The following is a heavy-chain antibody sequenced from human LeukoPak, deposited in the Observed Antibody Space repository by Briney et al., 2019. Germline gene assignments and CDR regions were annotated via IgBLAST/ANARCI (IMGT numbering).Heavy chain of an antibody. CDR2: MSQTGST. J-gene: IGHJ4*01. CDR1: GGSISSSSYY. CDR3: ARDWSGPYYFDH. D-gene: IGHD3-3*01. Sequence: SETLSLTCTVSGGSISSSSYYWTWIRQPPGKGLEWIGYMSQTGSTYYNPSLKSRVTISVDTSKSQFSLKLTSVTAADTAVYYCARDWSGPYYFDHWGQGILVTVSS. V-gene: IGHV4-39*07.